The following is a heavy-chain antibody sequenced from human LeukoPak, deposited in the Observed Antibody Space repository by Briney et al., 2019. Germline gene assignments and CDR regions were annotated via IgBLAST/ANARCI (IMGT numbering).Heavy chain of an antibody. CDR2: MNPNSGNT. J-gene: IGHJ5*02. Sequence: GASVKVSCKASGYTFTSYDINWVRQATGQGLEWRGWMNPNSGNTGYAQKFQGRVTMTRNTSISTAYMELSSLRSEDTAVYYCARGHGSGTYYNVWVDPWGQGTLVTVSS. D-gene: IGHD3-10*01. CDR1: GYTFTSYD. CDR3: ARGHGSGTYYNVWVDP. V-gene: IGHV1-8*01.